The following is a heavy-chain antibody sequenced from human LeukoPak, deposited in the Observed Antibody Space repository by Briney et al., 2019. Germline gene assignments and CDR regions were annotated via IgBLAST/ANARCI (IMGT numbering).Heavy chain of an antibody. CDR2: IYYSGST. V-gene: IGHV4-59*08. CDR3: ARHSHYYYGMDV. CDR1: GGSISSYY. J-gene: IGHJ6*02. Sequence: SESLALTCAVSGGSISSYYWSWLRQPPGKGLEWIGYIYYSGSTNYNPSLKSRVTISVDTSKNQFSLKLSSVTAADTAVYYCARHSHYYYGMDVWGQGTTVTVSS.